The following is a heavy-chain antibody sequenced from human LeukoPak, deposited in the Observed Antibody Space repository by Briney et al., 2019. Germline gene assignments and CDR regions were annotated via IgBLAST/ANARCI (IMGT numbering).Heavy chain of an antibody. J-gene: IGHJ4*02. CDR2: IVVGSGNT. CDR3: AREIGGNDGPK. CDR1: GFTFTSSA. V-gene: IGHV1-58*02. Sequence: ASVKVSCKASGFTFTSSAMQWVRQARGQRLEWIGWIVVGSGNTNYAQKFQERVTITRDMSTSTAYMELSSLRAEDTAVYYCAREIGGNDGPKWGQGTLVTVSS. D-gene: IGHD1-1*01.